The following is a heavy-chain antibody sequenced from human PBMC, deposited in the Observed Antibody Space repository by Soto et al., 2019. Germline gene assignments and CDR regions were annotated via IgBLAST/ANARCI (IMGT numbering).Heavy chain of an antibody. CDR3: ARHETLHGDYDY. CDR1: GFSFANYA. V-gene: IGHV3-23*01. CDR2: ISGSGDRT. Sequence: PGGSLRLSCAASGFSFANYAMGWVRQAPGKGLEWVAHISGSGDRTFYPDSVKGRFTISRDNSKNTLYLQMNSLGVDDTAVYYCARHETLHGDYDYWGQRTLVTVSS. J-gene: IGHJ4*01. D-gene: IGHD4-17*01.